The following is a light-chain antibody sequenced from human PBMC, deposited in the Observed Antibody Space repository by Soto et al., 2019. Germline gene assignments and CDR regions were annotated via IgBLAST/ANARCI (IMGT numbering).Light chain of an antibody. J-gene: IGKJ1*01. CDR3: QQYGSTPVT. CDR2: GAS. CDR1: QSVSNNY. V-gene: IGKV3-20*01. Sequence: IVLTQSPGTPSLSPGERATLFSWTSQSVSNNYLAWYQQKPGQAPRLLIYGASNRATGIPDRFSGSGSGTDHTLTISSLEPEDSAVYYCQQYGSTPVTFGQGTKVDIK.